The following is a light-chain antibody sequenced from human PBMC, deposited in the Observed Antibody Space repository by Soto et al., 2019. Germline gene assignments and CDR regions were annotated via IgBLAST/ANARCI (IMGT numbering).Light chain of an antibody. CDR3: SSYTSRSAYV. V-gene: IGLV2-14*01. J-gene: IGLJ1*01. Sequence: QSVLTQPASVSGSPGQSITISCTGTSSDVGGYNYVSWYQQHPGKAPNLMIYEVSNRHSGVSNRFSGSKSGNTASLTISGLQAEDEADYYCSSYTSRSAYVFGTGTKLTVL. CDR2: EVS. CDR1: SSDVGGYNY.